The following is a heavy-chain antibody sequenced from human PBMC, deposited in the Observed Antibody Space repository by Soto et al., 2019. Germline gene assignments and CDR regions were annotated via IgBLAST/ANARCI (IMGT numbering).Heavy chain of an antibody. CDR1: GFTFSSYG. CDR2: IWYDGSNK. V-gene: IGHV3-33*01. D-gene: IGHD4-17*01. Sequence: PGGSPRLSCAASGFTFSSYGMHWVRQAPGKGLEWVAVIWYDGSNKYYADSVKGRFTISRDNSKNTLYLQMNSLRAEDTAVYYCARVYGDYGNSAFDIWGQGTMVTVSS. CDR3: ARVYGDYGNSAFDI. J-gene: IGHJ3*02.